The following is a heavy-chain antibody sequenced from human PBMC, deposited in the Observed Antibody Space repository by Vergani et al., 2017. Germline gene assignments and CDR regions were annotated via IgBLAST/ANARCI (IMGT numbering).Heavy chain of an antibody. CDR1: GFALNRHA. V-gene: IGHV3-30*18. Sequence: QVQLVESGGGVVQPGTSLRLSCVVSGFALNRHAMYWVRQAPGKGLEWVVGISFDGTNEYYPDLVKGRFTISRNIAKNTLYLQVRSLRLEDTGVYHCVEDRGLCAGGRCYTEAWDYWGQGTPVTVSS. CDR2: ISFDGTNE. D-gene: IGHD2-2*02. J-gene: IGHJ4*02. CDR3: VEDRGLCAGGRCYTEAWDY.